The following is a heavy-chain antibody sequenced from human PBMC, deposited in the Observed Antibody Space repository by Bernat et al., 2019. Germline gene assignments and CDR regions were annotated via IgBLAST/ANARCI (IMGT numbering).Heavy chain of an antibody. J-gene: IGHJ4*02. CDR3: AKDRQGGYSYGYGVDY. CDR1: GFTFSSYS. CDR2: ISGSGGST. V-gene: IGHV3-23*01. Sequence: EVQLLESGGGLVQPGGSLRLSCAASGFTFSSYSMSWVRQAPGKGLEWVSAISGSGGSTYYADSVKGRFNISRDNSKNTLYLQMNSLRAEDTAVYYCAKDRQGGYSYGYGVDYWGQGTLVTVSS. D-gene: IGHD5-18*01.